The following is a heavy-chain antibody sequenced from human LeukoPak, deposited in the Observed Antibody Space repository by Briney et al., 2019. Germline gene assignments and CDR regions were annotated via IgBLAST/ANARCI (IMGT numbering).Heavy chain of an antibody. Sequence: GGSLRLSCAASGFTFSSYWMSWVRQAPGKGLEWVANIKQDGSQKYYVDSVKGRFTISRDNAKNSLYLQMNSLRAEDTAVYYCARDDRWLGELFHFDYWGQGTLVTVPS. CDR1: GFTFSSYW. J-gene: IGHJ4*02. CDR3: ARDDRWLGELFHFDY. D-gene: IGHD3-10*01. CDR2: IKQDGSQK. V-gene: IGHV3-7*01.